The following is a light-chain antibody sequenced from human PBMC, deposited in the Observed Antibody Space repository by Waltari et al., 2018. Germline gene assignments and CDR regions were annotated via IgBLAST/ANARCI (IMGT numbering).Light chain of an antibody. CDR2: GAS. Sequence: EIVLTQSPGTLSLSPGERAPLSCRASQSVSSSYLAWYQQKPGQAPRLLIYGASSRATGIPDRFSGSGSGTDFTLTISRLEPEDFAVYYCQQYGSSPPRFTFGPGTKEDIK. CDR3: QQYGSSPPRFT. J-gene: IGKJ3*01. CDR1: QSVSSSY. V-gene: IGKV3-20*01.